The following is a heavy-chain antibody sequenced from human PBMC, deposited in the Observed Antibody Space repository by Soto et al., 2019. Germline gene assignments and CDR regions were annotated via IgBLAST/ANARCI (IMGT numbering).Heavy chain of an antibody. CDR2: IYYSGST. D-gene: IGHD2-15*01. CDR3: AREALVYCSGGSCYANNWFDP. Sequence: SETLSLTCTVSGGSISSYYWSWIRQPPGKGLEWIGYIYYSGSTNYNPSLKSRVAISVDTSKNQFSLKLSTVTAADTAVYYCAREALVYCSGGSCYANNWFDPWGQGTLVTVSS. V-gene: IGHV4-59*01. CDR1: GGSISSYY. J-gene: IGHJ5*02.